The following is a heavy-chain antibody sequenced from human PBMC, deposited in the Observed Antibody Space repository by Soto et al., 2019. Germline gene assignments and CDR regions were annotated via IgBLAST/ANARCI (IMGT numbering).Heavy chain of an antibody. CDR3: ARRSLYYYYYMDV. CDR2: INPSGGST. CDR1: GYTFTSYY. J-gene: IGHJ6*03. V-gene: IGHV1-46*01. Sequence: ASVKVSCKASGYTFTSYYMHWVRQAPGQGLEWMGIINPSGGSTTYAQKFHGRVTMTRDTSTSTVYMELRSLRSDDTALYYCARRSLYYYYYMDVWGKGTTVTVSS. D-gene: IGHD3-16*02.